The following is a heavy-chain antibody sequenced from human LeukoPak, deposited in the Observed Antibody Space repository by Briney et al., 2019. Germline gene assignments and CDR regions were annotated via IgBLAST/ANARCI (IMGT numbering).Heavy chain of an antibody. CDR3: ARVGRTMTAAGFGAFDI. D-gene: IGHD6-13*01. CDR1: GFTFSDYY. CDR2: ISYSGNTI. Sequence: GGSLRLSCAASGFTFSDYYMSWIRQAPGKGLEWVSYISYSGNTIYYADSVKGRFTISRDNAKNSLYLQMNSLRAEDTALYYCARVGRTMTAAGFGAFDIWGQGTMVTVSS. V-gene: IGHV3-11*01. J-gene: IGHJ3*02.